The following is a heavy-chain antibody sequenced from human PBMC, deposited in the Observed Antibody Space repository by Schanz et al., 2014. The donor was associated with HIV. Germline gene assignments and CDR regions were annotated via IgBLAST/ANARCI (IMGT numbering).Heavy chain of an antibody. D-gene: IGHD1-26*01. Sequence: EVQLVESGGGLVQPGGSLRLSCAASGFPFSSYRMNWVRQAPGKGLEWVTYITGSSATINYSESVRGRFTISRDNAKNSLYLQMNSLRDEDTAVYYCARDLLGATNGFFLYWGQGALVTVSS. CDR3: ARDLLGATNGFFLY. J-gene: IGHJ1*01. CDR1: GFPFSSYR. V-gene: IGHV3-48*02. CDR2: ITGSSATI.